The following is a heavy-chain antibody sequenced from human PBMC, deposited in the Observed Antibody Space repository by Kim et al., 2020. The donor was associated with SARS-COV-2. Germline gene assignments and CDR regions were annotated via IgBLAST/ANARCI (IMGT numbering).Heavy chain of an antibody. D-gene: IGHD6-13*01. CDR2: IYYSGST. V-gene: IGHV4-39*07. CDR3: ARRVIAAAGTLFDY. J-gene: IGHJ4*02. Sequence: SETLSLTYTVSGGSISSSSYYWGWIRQPPGKGLEWIGSIYYSGSTYYNPSLKSRVTISVDTSKNQFSLKLSSVTAADTAVYYCARRVIAAAGTLFDYWGQGTLVTVSS. CDR1: GGSISSSSYY.